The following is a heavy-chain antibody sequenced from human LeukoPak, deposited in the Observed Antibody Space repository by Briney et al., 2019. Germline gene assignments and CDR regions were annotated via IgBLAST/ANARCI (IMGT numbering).Heavy chain of an antibody. CDR2: INHSGST. J-gene: IGHJ4*02. V-gene: IGHV4-34*01. CDR1: GGSFSGYY. Sequence: SETLSLTCAVYGGSFSGYYWNWIRQHPGKGLEWIGEINHSGSTNYSPSLKNRVTISVDMSKNQFSLKLSYVSAADTAVYYCARGGRSVFVVVPGPKRGRSYFDYWGQGSLVTVSS. CDR3: ARGGRSVFVVVPGPKRGRSYFDY. D-gene: IGHD2-2*01.